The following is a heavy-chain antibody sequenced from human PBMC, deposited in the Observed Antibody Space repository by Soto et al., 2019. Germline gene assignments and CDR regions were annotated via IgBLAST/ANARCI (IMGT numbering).Heavy chain of an antibody. CDR1: GFTFSNYA. Sequence: GGSLRLSCAASGFTFSNYAMSWVRQAPGKGLELVSDISGSGGSTSYADSVKGRFTISRDNSKNTLYLQMNSLRAEDTAVYYCAKEPIMVRGTTFHYWGQGTLVTVSS. CDR2: ISGSGGST. V-gene: IGHV3-23*01. J-gene: IGHJ4*02. CDR3: AKEPIMVRGTTFHY. D-gene: IGHD3-10*01.